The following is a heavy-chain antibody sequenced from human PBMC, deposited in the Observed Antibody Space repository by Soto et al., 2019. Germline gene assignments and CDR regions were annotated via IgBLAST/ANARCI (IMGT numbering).Heavy chain of an antibody. CDR1: GFTFSNAW. CDR2: IKSKTDGGTT. J-gene: IGHJ4*02. V-gene: IGHV3-15*01. D-gene: IGHD1-26*01. CDR3: TTDLVGATYFDY. Sequence: GGSLRLSCAASGFTFSNAWMSWVRQAPGKGLEWVGRIKSKTDGGTTDYAAPVKGRFTISRDDSKNTLYLQMNSLKTEATAVYYCTTDLVGATYFDYWGQGTLVTVSS.